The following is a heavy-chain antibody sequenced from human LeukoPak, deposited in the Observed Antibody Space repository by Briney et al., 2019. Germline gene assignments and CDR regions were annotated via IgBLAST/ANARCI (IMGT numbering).Heavy chain of an antibody. CDR3: ARGTPYCSSTSCPYDAFDI. Sequence: EASVKVSCKASGGTLSSYAISWVRQAPGQGLEWMGGIIPSFGTANYAQKFQGRVTITADESTSTAYMELSSLRSEDTAVYYCARGTPYCSSTSCPYDAFDIWGQGTMVTVSS. CDR2: IIPSFGTA. CDR1: GGTLSSYA. J-gene: IGHJ3*02. D-gene: IGHD2-2*01. V-gene: IGHV1-69*13.